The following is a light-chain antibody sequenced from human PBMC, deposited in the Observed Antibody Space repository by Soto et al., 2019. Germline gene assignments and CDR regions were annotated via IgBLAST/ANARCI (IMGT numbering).Light chain of an antibody. CDR3: QQYGSTHPYT. CDR1: QSVGNTY. V-gene: IGKV3-20*01. Sequence: EIVLTQSPGTLSLSPGERATLSCRASQSVGNTYLAWYQQKPGQAPRLLISGASSRATGIPDRFSGSGSGPDFTITISRLEPADFAVYYCQQYGSTHPYTFGQGTKLEIK. J-gene: IGKJ2*01. CDR2: GAS.